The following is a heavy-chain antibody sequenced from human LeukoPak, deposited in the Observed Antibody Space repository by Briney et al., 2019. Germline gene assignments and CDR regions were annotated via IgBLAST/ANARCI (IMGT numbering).Heavy chain of an antibody. V-gene: IGHV4-59*08. J-gene: IGHJ4*02. CDR3: ARHPSGLRYFDY. D-gene: IGHD6-25*01. CDR1: GGSITSYY. CDR2: INYSGTT. Sequence: SETLSLTCTVSGGSITSYYWSWIRQPPGKGLEWIGYINYSGTTNCKPSLKSRVTISVDTSKNQFFLKLTSVTAADTAVYYCARHPSGLRYFDYWGQGTLVTVSS.